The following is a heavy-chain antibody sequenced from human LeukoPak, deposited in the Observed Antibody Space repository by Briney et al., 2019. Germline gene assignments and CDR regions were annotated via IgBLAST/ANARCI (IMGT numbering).Heavy chain of an antibody. CDR3: ARGKRLPSRGPIAAAGTSDY. CDR1: GGSISSSIYY. D-gene: IGHD6-13*01. Sequence: SETLSLTCIVSGGSISSSIYYWAWVRQPPGKGLEWIGTVFYNGATQYSPSLRSRVTISIDTSTNQFSLKLSSVTAADTAVYYCARGKRLPSRGPIAAAGTSDYWGQGTLVTVSS. CDR2: VFYNGAT. V-gene: IGHV4-39*07. J-gene: IGHJ4*02.